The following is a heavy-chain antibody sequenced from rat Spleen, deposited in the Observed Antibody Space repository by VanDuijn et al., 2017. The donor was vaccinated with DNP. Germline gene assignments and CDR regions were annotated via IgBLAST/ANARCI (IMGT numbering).Heavy chain of an antibody. Sequence: EVQLVESGGGLVQPGRSLKRSCEVSRFTISDYGMAWVRRAPTTGLEWVASISAGGGNSNYRDSLKGRFTISRDNARNTLYLQMDSLRSEDTATYYCATHGTFVYWGQGTLVTVSS. CDR2: ISAGGGNS. V-gene: IGHV5S13*01. CDR3: ATHGTFVY. CDR1: RFTISDYG. D-gene: IGHD5-1*01. J-gene: IGHJ3*01.